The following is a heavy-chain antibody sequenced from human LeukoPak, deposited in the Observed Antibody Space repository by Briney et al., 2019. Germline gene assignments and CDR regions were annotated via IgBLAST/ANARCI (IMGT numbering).Heavy chain of an antibody. CDR3: AKIPFTQQLDSVGATYFDY. CDR2: ISGSGGST. CDR1: GFTFSSYA. J-gene: IGHJ4*02. V-gene: IGHV3-23*01. D-gene: IGHD1-26*01. Sequence: PGGSLRLSCAASGFTFSSYAMSWVRQAPGKGLEWVSAISGSGGSTYYADSVKGRFTISRDNSKNTLYLQMNSLRAEDTAVYYCAKIPFTQQLDSVGATYFDYWGQGTLVTVSS.